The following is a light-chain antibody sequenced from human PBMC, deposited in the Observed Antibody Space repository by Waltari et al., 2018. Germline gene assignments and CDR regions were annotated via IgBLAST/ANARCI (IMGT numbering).Light chain of an antibody. Sequence: EIVLTQSPATLSLSPGERATLSCRASQSVSSSLAWYQQKPGQAPRLLIFGSSNRATGIPARFSVSGSGTDFTLTISSLEPEDFAVYYCQQRSNWPPMYTFGQGTKLEIK. J-gene: IGKJ2*01. CDR2: GSS. V-gene: IGKV3-11*01. CDR3: QQRSNWPPMYT. CDR1: QSVSSS.